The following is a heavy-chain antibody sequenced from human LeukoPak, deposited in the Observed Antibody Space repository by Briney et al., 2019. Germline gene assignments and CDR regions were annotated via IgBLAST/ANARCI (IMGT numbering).Heavy chain of an antibody. V-gene: IGHV4-59*01. J-gene: IGHJ4*02. CDR2: MSYSGSS. CDR3: ARDGYSDSSGYDYPPSV. D-gene: IGHD3-22*01. Sequence: PSETLSLTCTVSGGSIRSYYWSWIRQPPGKGLEWIGYMSYSGSSKYNPPLKSRVTISVDASKSQFSLKLSSVTAADTAVYYCARDGYSDSSGYDYPPSVWGQGTLVTVSS. CDR1: GGSIRSYY.